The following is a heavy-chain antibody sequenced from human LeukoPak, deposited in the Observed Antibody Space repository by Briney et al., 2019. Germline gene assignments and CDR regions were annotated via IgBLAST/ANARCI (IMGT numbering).Heavy chain of an antibody. CDR2: IYYSETT. V-gene: IGHV4-59*01. J-gene: IGHJ5*02. Sequence: SETLSLTCAVYGGSFSGYYWSWIRQPPGKGLEWIGYIYYSETTNYNPSLKSRVTISEDTSKNQFSLKLSSVTAADTAVYYCARAYYYDSSGYSLGGFDPWGQGILVTVSS. CDR1: GGSFSGYY. CDR3: ARAYYYDSSGYSLGGFDP. D-gene: IGHD3-22*01.